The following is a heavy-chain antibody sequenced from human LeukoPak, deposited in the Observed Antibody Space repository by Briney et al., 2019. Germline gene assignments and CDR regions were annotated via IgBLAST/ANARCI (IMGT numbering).Heavy chain of an antibody. CDR2: ISWNSGSI. Sequence: GGSLRLSCAASGFTFSSYGMHWVRQAPGKGLEWVSGISWNSGSIGYADSVKGRFTISRDNAKNSLYLQMNSLRAEDTALYYCAKDSGTYCSGGSCPPYFDYWGQGTLVTVSS. J-gene: IGHJ4*02. V-gene: IGHV3-9*01. CDR3: AKDSGTYCSGGSCPPYFDY. D-gene: IGHD2-15*01. CDR1: GFTFSSYG.